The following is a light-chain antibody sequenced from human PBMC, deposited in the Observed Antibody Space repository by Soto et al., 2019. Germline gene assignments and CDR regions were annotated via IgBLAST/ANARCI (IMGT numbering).Light chain of an antibody. V-gene: IGLV2-8*01. J-gene: IGLJ1*01. CDR2: EVN. CDR1: SSDVGGHNS. CDR3: SSYAVKKNFVV. Sequence: QSALTQPASVSGSPGQSITISCTGTSSDVGGHNSVAWYQHNPGKAPKLMIYEVNKRPSGVPDRFSGSKSGNTASLTVSGLQAEDGAAYYCSSYAVKKNFVVFGSGTKVTVL.